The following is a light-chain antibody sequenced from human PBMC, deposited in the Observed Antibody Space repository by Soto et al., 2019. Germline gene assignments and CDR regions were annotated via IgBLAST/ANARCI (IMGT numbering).Light chain of an antibody. CDR3: QQYHNWPPQYT. Sequence: DIQMTQSPSSLSASVGDRVTITCRASQGISSYLSWYQQKPGKAPKFLIYAASSLQRGVPSRFSGSGSGTDFTLTISSLQSEDFAVYYCQQYHNWPPQYTFGQGTKLQIK. V-gene: IGKV1-39*01. J-gene: IGKJ2*01. CDR1: QGISSY. CDR2: AAS.